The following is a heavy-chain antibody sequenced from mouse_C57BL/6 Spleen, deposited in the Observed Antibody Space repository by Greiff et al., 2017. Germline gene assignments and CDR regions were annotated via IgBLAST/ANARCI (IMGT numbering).Heavy chain of an antibody. CDR1: GYTFTGYW. V-gene: IGHV1-9*01. CDR3: ARLVDSSGDVGDYAMDY. CDR2: ILPGSGST. Sequence: QVQLQQSGAELMKPGASVKLSCKATGYTFTGYWIEWVKQRPGHGLEWIGEILPGSGSTNYNEKFKGKATFTADTSSNTAYMQLSSLTTEDTAIYDSARLVDSSGDVGDYAMDYWGQGTSVTVSS. J-gene: IGHJ4*01. D-gene: IGHD3-2*02.